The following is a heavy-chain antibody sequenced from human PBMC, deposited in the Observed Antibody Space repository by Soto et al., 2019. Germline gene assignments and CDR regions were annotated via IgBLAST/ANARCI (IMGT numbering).Heavy chain of an antibody. CDR2: IIPFLGVT. V-gene: IGHV1-69*08. Sequence: QVQLVQSGAEVTKPGSSVKVSCKSSGGTYSPYTINWVRQAPGQGLEWMGRIIPFLGVTNYGLKFQARVTITADKATNSAYMELRGQRFEDTAVYYCARDWESSVSTWSFGGFWGRGTLVTVSS. CDR3: ARDWESSVSTWSFGGF. J-gene: IGHJ4*02. D-gene: IGHD3-16*01. CDR1: GGTYSPYT.